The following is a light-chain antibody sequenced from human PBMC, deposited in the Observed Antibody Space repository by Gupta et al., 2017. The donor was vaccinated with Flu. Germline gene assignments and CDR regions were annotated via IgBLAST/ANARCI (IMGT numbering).Light chain of an antibody. CDR1: DIESKS. Sequence: GKTARITCGGDDIESKSVHWCQQKPGQAPVRGGYDDSDRPSGIPERFAGSNAGNKANLNISRVEAGDEADDDGQVWDTSSDHLVFGGGTKLTVL. CDR2: DDS. CDR3: QVWDTSSDHLV. J-gene: IGLJ2*01. V-gene: IGLV3-21*03.